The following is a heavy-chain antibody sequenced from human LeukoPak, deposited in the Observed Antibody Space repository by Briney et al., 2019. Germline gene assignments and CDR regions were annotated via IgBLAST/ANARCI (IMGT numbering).Heavy chain of an antibody. V-gene: IGHV4-39*01. CDR3: ARPGHSSWYSHFDD. D-gene: IGHD6-13*01. CDR2: IYYSGNT. CDR1: GDSISSNGYF. J-gene: IGHJ4*02. Sequence: SETLSLTCTVSGDSISSNGYFWGWIRQPPGKGLEWIGSIYYSGNTYYNPSLKSRVTISLDTSKNRFSLKLSSVTAGDTAVYFCARPGHSSWYSHFDDWCQGTLVTVSA.